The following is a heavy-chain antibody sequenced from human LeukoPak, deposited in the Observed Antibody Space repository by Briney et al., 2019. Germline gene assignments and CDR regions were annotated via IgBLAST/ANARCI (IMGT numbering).Heavy chain of an antibody. Sequence: PSETLSLTCAVYGGSFSGYYWSWIRQPPGKGLEWIGEIKHSGSTNYNTSRKSRVTISVDTSKNQFSRKLSSVPAANTAVYYCARGWRNQWLQPLLDVWGKGNTVPVSS. CDR1: GGSFSGYY. V-gene: IGHV4-34*01. CDR2: IKHSGST. CDR3: ARGWRNQWLQPLLDV. D-gene: IGHD5-24*01. J-gene: IGHJ6*04.